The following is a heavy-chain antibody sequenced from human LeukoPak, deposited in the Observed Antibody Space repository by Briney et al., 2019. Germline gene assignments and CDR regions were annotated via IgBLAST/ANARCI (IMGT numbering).Heavy chain of an antibody. CDR1: GFTFNVYW. V-gene: IGHV3-7*05. J-gene: IGHJ4*03. Sequence: GGSLRRSCAASGFTFNVYWMSWARQAPGKGLEWVANIKQDGSEEYYVDFIKGRFTISSDNDKNSLYLQMNSLRVEDTAVYYCAGSSGWARYFDYWGQGTLVTVSS. D-gene: IGHD6-19*01. CDR3: AGSSGWARYFDY. CDR2: IKQDGSEE.